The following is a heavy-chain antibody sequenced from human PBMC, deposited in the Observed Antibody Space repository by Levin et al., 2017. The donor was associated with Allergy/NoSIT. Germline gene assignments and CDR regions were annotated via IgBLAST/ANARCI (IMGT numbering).Heavy chain of an antibody. D-gene: IGHD1-26*01. CDR1: GFTFSSYS. J-gene: IGHJ4*02. CDR2: ISSSSSYI. Sequence: GASVKVSCAASGFTFSSYSMNWVRQAPGKGLEWVSSISSSSSYIYYADSVKGRFTISRDNAKNSLYLQMNSLRAEDTAVYYCARDKGGAYYFDYWGQGTLVTVSS. CDR3: ARDKGGAYYFDY. V-gene: IGHV3-21*01.